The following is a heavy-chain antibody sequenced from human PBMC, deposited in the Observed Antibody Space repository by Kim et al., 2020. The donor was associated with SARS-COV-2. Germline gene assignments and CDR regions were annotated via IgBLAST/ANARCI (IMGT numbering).Heavy chain of an antibody. V-gene: IGHV3-15*01. CDR1: GFTFSNAW. Sequence: GGSLRLSCAASGFTFSNAWMSWVRQAPGKGLEWVGRIKSKTDGGTTDYAAPVKGRFTISRDDSKNTLYLQMNSLKTEDTAVYYCTRETYYDFWSGLYYFDYWGQGTLVTVSS. J-gene: IGHJ4*02. CDR2: IKSKTDGGTT. CDR3: TRETYYDFWSGLYYFDY. D-gene: IGHD3-3*01.